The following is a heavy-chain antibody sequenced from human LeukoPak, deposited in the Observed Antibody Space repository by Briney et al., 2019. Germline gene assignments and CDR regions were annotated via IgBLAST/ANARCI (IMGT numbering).Heavy chain of an antibody. V-gene: IGHV3-48*01. CDR3: ARERYGDLDY. D-gene: IGHD4-17*01. Sequence: GGSLRLSCAASGFTFSSYSMNWVRQAPGKGLEWVSYISSSSSTIYYADSVKGRFTISRDNAKNSLHLQMNSLRAEDTAVYYCARERYGDLDYWGQGTLVTVSS. CDR2: ISSSSSTI. CDR1: GFTFSSYS. J-gene: IGHJ4*02.